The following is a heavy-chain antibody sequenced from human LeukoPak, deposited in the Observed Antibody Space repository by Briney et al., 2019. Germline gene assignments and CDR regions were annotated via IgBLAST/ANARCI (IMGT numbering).Heavy chain of an antibody. J-gene: IGHJ4*02. CDR1: GFTFSSYE. CDR2: ISGSGGST. Sequence: GGSLRLSCAASGFTFSSYEMNWVRQAPGKGLEWVSAISGSGGSTYYADSVKGRFTISRDNSKNTLYLQMNSLRAEDTAVYYCATTYYYGSGSSREGYYFDYWGQGTLVTVSS. CDR3: ATTYYYGSGSSREGYYFDY. V-gene: IGHV3-23*01. D-gene: IGHD3-10*01.